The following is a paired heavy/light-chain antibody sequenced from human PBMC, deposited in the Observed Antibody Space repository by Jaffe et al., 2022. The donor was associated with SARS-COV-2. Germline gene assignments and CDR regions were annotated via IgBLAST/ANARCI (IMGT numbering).Light chain of an antibody. CDR1: QSVSSGF. J-gene: IGKJ1*01. V-gene: IGKV3-20*01. CDR3: QQYGNSPGT. CDR2: GTS. Sequence: EIVLTQSPGTLSLSPGERATLSCRASQSVSSGFLAWYQQKPGQAPRLLIYGTSSRATGFPDRFSGSGSGTDFTLTISRLEPEDFAVYYCQQYGNSPGTFGQGTNVEIK.
Heavy chain of an antibody. D-gene: IGHD3-3*01. CDR3: ARTGGIWSVLGPLDI. V-gene: IGHV4-39*01. J-gene: IGHJ3*02. Sequence: QLQLQESGPGLVKPSETLSLTCTVSGGSISSSNYYWGWIRQPPGKGLEWIGTIYYSGTTYYNPSLKSRVTISVDTSKNQFSLKLRSVTAADTAVYYCARTGGIWSVLGPLDIWGQGTMVTVSS. CDR1: GGSISSSNYY. CDR2: IYYSGTT.